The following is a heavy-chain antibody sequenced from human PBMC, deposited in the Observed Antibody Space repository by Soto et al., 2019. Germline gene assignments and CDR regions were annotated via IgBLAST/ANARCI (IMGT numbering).Heavy chain of an antibody. CDR1: GYTFTSYY. CDR2: INPSGGST. V-gene: IGHV1-46*01. Sequence: ASVKVSCKASGYTFTSYYMHWVRQAPGQGLEWMGIINPSGGSTSYAQKFQGRVTMTRDTSTSTVYMELSSLRSEDTAVYYCARDRRRGYSYGYGYFDYWGQGTLVTVSS. D-gene: IGHD5-18*01. J-gene: IGHJ4*02. CDR3: ARDRRRGYSYGYGYFDY.